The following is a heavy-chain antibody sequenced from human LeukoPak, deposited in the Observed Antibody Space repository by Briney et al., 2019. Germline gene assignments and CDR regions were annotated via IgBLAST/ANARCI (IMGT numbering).Heavy chain of an antibody. D-gene: IGHD5-18*01. V-gene: IGHV3-23*01. J-gene: IGHJ4*02. CDR3: ATDRHGSWIQAR. Sequence: PGGSLRLSCAASGFTFSSYAMSWVRQAPGKGLEWVSGISGGGGNTYYADSVKGRFTISRDNSKNTLYLQMNSLRAEDTAVYHCATDRHGSWIQARWGQGTLVTVSS. CDR2: ISGGGGNT. CDR1: GFTFSSYA.